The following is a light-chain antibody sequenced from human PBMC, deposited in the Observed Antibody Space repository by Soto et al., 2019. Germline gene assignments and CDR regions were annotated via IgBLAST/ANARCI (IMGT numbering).Light chain of an antibody. CDR2: GNS. CDR1: SSNIGAGYY. J-gene: IGLJ2*01. CDR3: QSYDSSHHVV. V-gene: IGLV1-40*01. Sequence: QSVLTQPPSVSGAPGQRVTISCTGSSSNIGAGYYVHWYQQLPGTAPKLLIYGNSNRPSGVPDRFSGSKSGTSASLTSTGLQAEDEADYYCQSYDSSHHVVFGGGTKLTVL.